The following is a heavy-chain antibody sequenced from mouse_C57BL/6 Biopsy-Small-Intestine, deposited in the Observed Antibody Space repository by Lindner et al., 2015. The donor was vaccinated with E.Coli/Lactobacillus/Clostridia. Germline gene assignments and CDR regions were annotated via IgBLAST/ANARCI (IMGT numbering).Heavy chain of an antibody. D-gene: IGHD3-1*01. CDR3: ARDKMAITQTGYFYYGMDV. CDR2: INPKSGGT. V-gene: IGHV1-18*01. Sequence: SVKVSCKASEYTFTDYHVHWVRQAPGQGLEWMGRINPKSGGTIFAQGFPGRVTMTRDTSISTAYLELTSLRSDDTAVYYCARDKMAITQTGYFYYGMDVWGQGTTVSVS. J-gene: IGHJ1*01. CDR1: EYTFTDYH.